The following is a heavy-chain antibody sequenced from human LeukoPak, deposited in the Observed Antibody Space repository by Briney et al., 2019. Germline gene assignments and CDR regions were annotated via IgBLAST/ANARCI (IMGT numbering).Heavy chain of an antibody. J-gene: IGHJ4*02. D-gene: IGHD6-25*01. V-gene: IGHV3-23*01. Sequence: GGSLRLSCAASGFTFGSYAIYWVRQAPGKGLEWVSGISGSGGITYFADSVKGRSTISRDNSRNTVYLQINSLRAEDTALYYCAKTRAGNSSGRDPGWPMDYWGQGTLVTVSS. CDR3: AKTRAGNSSGRDPGWPMDY. CDR1: GFTFGSYA. CDR2: ISGSGGIT.